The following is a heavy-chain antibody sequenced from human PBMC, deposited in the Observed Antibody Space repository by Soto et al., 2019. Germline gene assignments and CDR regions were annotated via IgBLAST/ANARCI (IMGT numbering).Heavy chain of an antibody. CDR2: LYNDERT. CDR1: GDSVSNHY. J-gene: IGHJ4*02. CDR3: AREPLAHSYHAC. V-gene: IGHV4-4*07. Sequence: SETLSLTCTVSGDSVSNHYWNWIRQPAGQGLEWLGRLYNDERTNYNPSLKSRLTMSMDTSKNQFSLKLTSVTAADSAVYFCAREPLAHSYHACWGRGILVTFSS. D-gene: IGHD2-15*01.